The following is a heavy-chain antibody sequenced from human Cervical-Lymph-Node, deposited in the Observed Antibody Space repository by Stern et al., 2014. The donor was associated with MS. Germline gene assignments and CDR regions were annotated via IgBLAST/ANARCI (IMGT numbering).Heavy chain of an antibody. CDR1: GGTLKSHT. CDR2: ITPIFGTV. V-gene: IGHV1-69*01. Sequence: QVQLVQSGAEVTKPGSSVKVACKASGGTLKSHTISWVRQAPGDGLEWMGGITPIFGTVNYAQKFQGRVTIAADELTNTVHMEMSGLRSEDRAVYYCASSDVAASGTFDSWGQGTQVTVSS. D-gene: IGHD6-13*01. J-gene: IGHJ4*02. CDR3: ASSDVAASGTFDS.